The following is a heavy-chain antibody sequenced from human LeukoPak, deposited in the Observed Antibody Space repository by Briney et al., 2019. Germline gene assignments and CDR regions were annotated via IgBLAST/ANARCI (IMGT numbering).Heavy chain of an antibody. CDR2: IYYSGST. CDR1: GGSISSSSYY. J-gene: IGHJ4*02. Sequence: SETLSLTCTVSGGSISSSSYYWGWIRQPPGKGLEWIGSIYYSGSTYYNPSLKSRVTISVDTSKNQFSLKLSSVTAADTAVYYCARLRRITMIVVVIDYWGQGTLVTVSS. D-gene: IGHD3-22*01. V-gene: IGHV4-39*07. CDR3: ARLRRITMIVVVIDY.